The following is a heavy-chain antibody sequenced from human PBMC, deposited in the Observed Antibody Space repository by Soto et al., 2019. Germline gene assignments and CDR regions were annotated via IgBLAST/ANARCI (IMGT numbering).Heavy chain of an antibody. CDR2: IYYSGST. D-gene: IGHD3-3*01. CDR1: GGSISSSSYY. Sequence: PSETLSLTCTVSGGSISSSSYYWGWIRQPPGKGLEWIGSIYYSGSTYYNPSLKSRVTISVDTSKNQFSLKLSSVTAADTAVYYCARLAPESFWSGYHNNWFDPWGQGTLVTVSS. V-gene: IGHV4-39*01. CDR3: ARLAPESFWSGYHNNWFDP. J-gene: IGHJ5*02.